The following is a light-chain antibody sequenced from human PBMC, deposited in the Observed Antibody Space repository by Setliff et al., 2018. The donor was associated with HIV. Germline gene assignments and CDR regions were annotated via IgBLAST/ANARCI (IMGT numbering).Light chain of an antibody. J-gene: IGLJ1*01. CDR3: SSYTSSSPYV. Sequence: QSALAQPPSVSGAPGQRVTISCTGSSSNIGAGYDVHWYQQHPGKAPKLMIYDVSNRPSGVSNRFSGSKSGNTASLTISGLQAEDVADYFCSSYTSSSPYVFGSGTKVTVL. CDR1: SSNIGAGYD. V-gene: IGLV2-14*03. CDR2: DVS.